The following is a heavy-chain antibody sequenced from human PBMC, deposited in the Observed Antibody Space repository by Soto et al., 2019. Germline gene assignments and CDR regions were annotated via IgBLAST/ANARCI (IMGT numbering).Heavy chain of an antibody. D-gene: IGHD3-22*01. CDR3: AKEWVYDTSGWSFDY. CDR2: ISDDGSNK. J-gene: IGHJ4*02. Sequence: QVQLVESGGGVVQPGRSLRLSCAASGFTFSSYGMHWVRQAPGKGLEWVAVISDDGSNKYYADSLKGRFTISRDNSKNTLYLQMNSLRAEDTAVYYCAKEWVYDTSGWSFDYWGQGPLVPFSS. V-gene: IGHV3-30*18. CDR1: GFTFSSYG.